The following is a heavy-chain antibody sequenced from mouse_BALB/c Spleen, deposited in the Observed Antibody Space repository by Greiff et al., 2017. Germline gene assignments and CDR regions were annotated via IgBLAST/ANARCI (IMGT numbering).Heavy chain of an antibody. CDR3: ARGGFYDVDY. J-gene: IGHJ2*01. CDR2: ISSGSSTI. CDR1: GFTFSSFG. D-gene: IGHD2-12*01. V-gene: IGHV5-17*02. Sequence: DVKLVESGGGLVQPGGSRKLSCAASGFTFSSFGMHWVRQAPEKGLEWVAYISSGSSTIYYADTVKGRFTISRDNPKNTLFLQMTSLRSEDTAMYYCARGGFYDVDYWGQGTTLTVSS.